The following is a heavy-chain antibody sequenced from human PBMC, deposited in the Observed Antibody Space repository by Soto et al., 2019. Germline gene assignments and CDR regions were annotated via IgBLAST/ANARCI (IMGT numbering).Heavy chain of an antibody. D-gene: IGHD5-18*01. J-gene: IGHJ6*02. CDR3: AREGGYSYGWMGYYGMDV. Sequence: LSLTCTVSGGSISSGDYYWSWIRQPPGKGLEWIGYIYYSGSTYYNPSLKSRVTISVDTSKNQFSLKLSSVTAADTAVYYCAREGGYSYGWMGYYGMDVWGQGTTVTVSS. CDR2: IYYSGST. CDR1: GGSISSGDYY. V-gene: IGHV4-30-4*01.